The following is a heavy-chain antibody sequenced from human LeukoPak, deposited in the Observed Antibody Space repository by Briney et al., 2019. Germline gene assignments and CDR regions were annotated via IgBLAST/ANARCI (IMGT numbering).Heavy chain of an antibody. CDR2: IYPRDSRT. CDR3: ARHLSDITSSPNY. J-gene: IGHJ4*02. CDR1: GYSFSSYW. D-gene: IGHD2-2*01. V-gene: IGHV5-51*01. Sequence: GESLKISCKGSGYSFSSYWIAWVRRMPGKDLVWMGFIYPRDSRTTYSPSFQDQVTISADKSISTAYLQWTSLKASDTAMYYCARHLSDITSSPNYWGPGTLVTVSS.